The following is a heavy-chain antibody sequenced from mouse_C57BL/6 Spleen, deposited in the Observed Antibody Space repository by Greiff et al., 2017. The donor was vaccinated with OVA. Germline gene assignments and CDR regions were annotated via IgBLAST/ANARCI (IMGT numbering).Heavy chain of an antibody. CDR2: IVPEDGDT. CDR1: GFNIKDYY. D-gene: IGHD2-1*01. CDR3: YCDGGNYEYFDF. J-gene: IGHJ1*03. Sequence: VQLQQSGAELVRPGASVKLSCTASGFNIKDYYMHWVKQRPEQGLEWIGRIVPEDGDTEYAPKFQGKATMTADTSTNTASLQLSSRTTKDTAVEYDYCDGGNYEYFDFWGTGTTVTVSS. V-gene: IGHV14-1*01.